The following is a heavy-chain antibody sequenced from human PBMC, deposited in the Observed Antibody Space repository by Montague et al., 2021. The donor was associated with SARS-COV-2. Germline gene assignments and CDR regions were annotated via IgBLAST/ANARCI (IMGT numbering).Heavy chain of an antibody. V-gene: IGHV4-61*02. D-gene: IGHD3-9*01. J-gene: IGHJ6*02. CDR1: GGSIRSDGFY. CDR2: IDASGTT. Sequence: TLSLTCTVSGGSIRSDGFYWNWIRQPAGKGLEWIGRIDASGTTNYKPSLKSRVIISLDRSKNQFSLKLSPVIAADTAVYYCARSAFRYFDRPGMDVWGQGTTVTVSS. CDR3: ARSAFRYFDRPGMDV.